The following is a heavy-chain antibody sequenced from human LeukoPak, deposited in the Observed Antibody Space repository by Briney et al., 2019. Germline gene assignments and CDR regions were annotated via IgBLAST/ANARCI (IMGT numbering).Heavy chain of an antibody. V-gene: IGHV1-18*01. CDR2: ISGYNGNT. J-gene: IGHJ4*02. Sequence: ASVKVSCKASGYTFSTWGISWVRQAPGQGLERMGWISGYNGNTNYAQKLQGRATMTTDTSTSTAYMELRSLGSDDTAMYYCARDPGSGNYRADYWGQGTLVTVSS. D-gene: IGHD3-10*01. CDR3: ARDPGSGNYRADY. CDR1: GYTFSTWG.